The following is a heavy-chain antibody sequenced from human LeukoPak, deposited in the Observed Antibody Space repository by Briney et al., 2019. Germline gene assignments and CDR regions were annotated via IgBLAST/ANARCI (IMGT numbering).Heavy chain of an antibody. D-gene: IGHD3-9*01. J-gene: IGHJ4*02. V-gene: IGHV5-51*01. CDR2: IYPGDSDT. CDR1: GYSFTSYW. Sequence: GESLKISCKGSGYSFTSYWIGWVRQMPGKGLEWMGIIYPGDSDTRYSPSFQGQVTISADKSISTACLQWSSLKASDTAMYYCARSPVLRYFDWLSPFDYWGQGTLVTVSS. CDR3: ARSPVLRYFDWLSPFDY.